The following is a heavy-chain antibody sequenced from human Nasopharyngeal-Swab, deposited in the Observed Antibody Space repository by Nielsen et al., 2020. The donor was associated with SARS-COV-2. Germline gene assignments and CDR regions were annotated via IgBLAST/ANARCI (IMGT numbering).Heavy chain of an antibody. CDR2: INHSGST. J-gene: IGHJ5*02. V-gene: IGHV4-34*01. CDR3: ARGPIKRYCSGGSCRPNNWFDP. CDR1: GGSFSGYY. Sequence: SETLSLTCAVYGGSFSGYYWIWIRQPPGKGLEWIGEINHSGSTNYNPSLKSRVTISVDTSKNQFSLKLSSVTAADTAVYYCARGPIKRYCSGGSCRPNNWFDPWGKGTLVTVSS. D-gene: IGHD2-15*01.